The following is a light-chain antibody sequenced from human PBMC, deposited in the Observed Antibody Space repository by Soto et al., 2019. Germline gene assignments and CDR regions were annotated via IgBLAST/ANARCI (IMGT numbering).Light chain of an antibody. CDR2: GAS. J-gene: IGKJ1*01. CDR3: QQYNNWWT. Sequence: EIVMAQSPGPLSVSPGERATLSCRASQSVSSNLAWYQQKPGQAPRLLIYGASTRATGIPARFSGSGSGTEFTLTISSLQSEDFAVYYCQQYNNWWTFGQGTKVDIK. V-gene: IGKV3-15*01. CDR1: QSVSSN.